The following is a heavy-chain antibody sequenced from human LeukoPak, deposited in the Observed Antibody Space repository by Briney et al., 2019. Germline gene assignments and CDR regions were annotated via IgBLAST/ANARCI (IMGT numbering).Heavy chain of an antibody. CDR3: AXXLGIVVVPAATS. V-gene: IGHV3-21*01. D-gene: IGHD2-2*03. Sequence: PGGSLRLSCAASGFTFSSYSMNWVRQAPGKGLEWVSSISSSSSYIYYADSVKGRFTISRDNAKNSLYLQMNSLRAEDTAVYYCAXXLGIVVVPAATSWGQGTLVTVSS. CDR1: GFTFSSYS. CDR2: ISSSSSYI. J-gene: IGHJ4*02.